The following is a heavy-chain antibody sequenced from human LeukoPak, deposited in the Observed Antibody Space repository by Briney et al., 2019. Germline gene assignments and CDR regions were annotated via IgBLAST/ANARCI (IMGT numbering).Heavy chain of an antibody. CDR1: GGSFSGYY. J-gene: IGHJ3*02. D-gene: IGHD3-22*01. V-gene: IGHV4-34*01. CDR2: INHSGST. CDR3: ARGDYYDSSGYYESPGDIHAFDI. Sequence: PSDPLSLTCAVYGGSFSGYYWSWLRQPPGKGLEWIGEINHSGSTNYNPSLKSRVTISVDTSKNQFSLKLSSVTAADTAVYYCARGDYYDSSGYYESPGDIHAFDIWGQGTMVTVSS.